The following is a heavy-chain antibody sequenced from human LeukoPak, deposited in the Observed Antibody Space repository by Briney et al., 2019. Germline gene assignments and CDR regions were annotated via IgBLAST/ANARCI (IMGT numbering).Heavy chain of an antibody. CDR1: GYTFTSYG. Sequence: SVKVSCKASGYTFTSYGISWVRQAPGQGLEWMGWISAYNGNTNYSQKLQGRVTMTTDTSTSTAYMELRSLRSDDTAVYYCARDLGYGDYWYFDLWGRGTLVTVSS. CDR3: ARDLGYGDYWYFDL. J-gene: IGHJ2*01. V-gene: IGHV1-18*01. CDR2: ISAYNGNT. D-gene: IGHD4-17*01.